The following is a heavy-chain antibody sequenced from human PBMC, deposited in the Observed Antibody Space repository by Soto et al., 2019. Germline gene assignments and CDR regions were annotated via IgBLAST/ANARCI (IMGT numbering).Heavy chain of an antibody. V-gene: IGHV3-23*01. CDR3: AKDSTYNWNYWAYFDY. Sequence: GGSLRLSXAASGFTFSSYAMSWVRQAPGKGLEWVSAISGSGGSTYYADSVKGRFTISRDNSKNTLYLQMNSLRAEDTAVYYCAKDSTYNWNYWAYFDYWGQGTLVTVSS. J-gene: IGHJ4*02. D-gene: IGHD1-7*01. CDR2: ISGSGGST. CDR1: GFTFSSYA.